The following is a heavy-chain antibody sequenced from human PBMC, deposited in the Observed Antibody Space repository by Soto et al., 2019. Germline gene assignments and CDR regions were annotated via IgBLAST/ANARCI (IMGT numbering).Heavy chain of an antibody. V-gene: IGHV1-2*04. Sequence: ASVKVSCKASGYTFTGYYMHWVRQAPGQGLEWMGWINPNSGGTNYAQKFQGWVTMTRDTSISTAYMELSRLRSDDTAVYYCARGLDYGDYYYFDYWGQGTLVTVSS. J-gene: IGHJ4*02. CDR3: ARGLDYGDYYYFDY. CDR1: GYTFTGYY. D-gene: IGHD4-17*01. CDR2: INPNSGGT.